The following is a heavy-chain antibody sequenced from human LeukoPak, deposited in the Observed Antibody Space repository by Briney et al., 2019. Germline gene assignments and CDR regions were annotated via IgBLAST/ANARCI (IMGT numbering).Heavy chain of an antibody. Sequence: PSETLSLTCTVSGGXISSYYCSWIRQPPGKGPEWIGDIYYSGSTNYNPSLKSRVTISVDTSKNQFSLKLSSVTAADTAVYYCARVDSSSGYFDYWGQGTLVTVSS. CDR2: IYYSGST. CDR1: GGXISSYY. CDR3: ARVDSSSGYFDY. D-gene: IGHD6-6*01. J-gene: IGHJ4*02. V-gene: IGHV4-59*01.